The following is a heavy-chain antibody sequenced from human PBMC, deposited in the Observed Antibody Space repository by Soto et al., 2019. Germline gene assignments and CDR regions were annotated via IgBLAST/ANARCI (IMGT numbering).Heavy chain of an antibody. Sequence: ASVKVSCKASGYTFTGYYMHWVRQAPGQGLEWMGWINPNSGGTNYAQKFQGRVTMTRDTSISTAYMELSRLRSDDTAVYYCARIMTTVNTAFYYYGMDVWGQGTTVTVSS. CDR3: ARIMTTVNTAFYYYGMDV. CDR1: GYTFTGYY. J-gene: IGHJ6*02. D-gene: IGHD4-17*01. V-gene: IGHV1-2*02. CDR2: INPNSGGT.